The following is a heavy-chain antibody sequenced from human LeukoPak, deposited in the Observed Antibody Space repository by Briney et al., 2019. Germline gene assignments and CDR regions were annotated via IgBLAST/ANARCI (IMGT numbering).Heavy chain of an antibody. Sequence: SETLSLTCAVYGGSFSGYYWSWIRQPPGKGLEWIGEINHSGSTNYNPSLKSRVTISVDTSKNQFSLKLSSVTAAGTAVYYCARVVPNHFDYWGQGTLVTVSS. CDR3: ARVVPNHFDY. CDR2: INHSGST. V-gene: IGHV4-34*01. D-gene: IGHD2-8*01. J-gene: IGHJ4*02. CDR1: GGSFSGYY.